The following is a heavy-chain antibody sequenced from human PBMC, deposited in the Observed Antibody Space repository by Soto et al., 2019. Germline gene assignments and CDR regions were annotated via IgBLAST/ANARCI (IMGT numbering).Heavy chain of an antibody. D-gene: IGHD3-10*02. CDR1: GDTFSTYG. J-gene: IGHJ5*02. Sequence: QVQLVQSGAEMKKPGSSVKVSCRSSGDTFSTYGLVWVLQAPGQGLEWMGGIIPIFGTTHYAQKFQGRVTIPADESTITAYMELSSLRSEDTAVYYCAKGDRLTMSNIWFEPRGQGILVTVSS. CDR2: IIPIFGTT. V-gene: IGHV1-69*01. CDR3: AKGDRLTMSNIWFEP.